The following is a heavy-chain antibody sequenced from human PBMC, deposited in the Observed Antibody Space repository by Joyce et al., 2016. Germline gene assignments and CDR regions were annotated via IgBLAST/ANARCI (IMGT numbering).Heavy chain of an antibody. CDR2: DDSDGSGT. CDR1: GFTFTNYW. V-gene: IGHV3-74*01. CDR3: GSVFEY. J-gene: IGHJ4*02. Sequence: EVQLVESGGGLLQPGGSLRLSCAASGFTFTNYWMHWGRQAPGKGLVWVARDDSDGSGTSYADSVKGRFTISRDNAKNMVYLQMNSLRIEDTAVYYCGSVFEYWGRGALVTVSS.